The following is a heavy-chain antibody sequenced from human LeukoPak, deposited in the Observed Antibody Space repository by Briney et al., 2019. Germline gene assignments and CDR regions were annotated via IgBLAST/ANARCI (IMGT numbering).Heavy chain of an antibody. CDR2: FDPEDGET. CDR3: ATDNLVSILTGSIERGGLSN. D-gene: IGHD3-9*01. CDR1: GYTLTELS. J-gene: IGHJ4*02. V-gene: IGHV1-24*01. Sequence: ASVKVSCKVSGYTLTELSMHWVRQAPGKGLGWMGGFDPEDGETIYAQKSQGRVTMTEDTSTDTAYMELSSLRSEDTAVYYCATDNLVSILTGSIERGGLSNWGQGTLVTVSS.